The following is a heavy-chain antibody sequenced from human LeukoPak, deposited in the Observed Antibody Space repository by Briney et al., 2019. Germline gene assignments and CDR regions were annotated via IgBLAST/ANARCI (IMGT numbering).Heavy chain of an antibody. V-gene: IGHV3-20*01. CDR2: INWNGGST. Sequence: RTGGSLRLSCVASGFTFDDYGMSWVRQAPGKGLEWVSGINWNGGSTGYADSVKGRFTISRDNAKNSLYLQMNSLRAEDTALYHCARDLGYCTNGVCHTRFDYWGQGTLVAVSS. CDR1: GFTFDDYG. CDR3: ARDLGYCTNGVCHTRFDY. J-gene: IGHJ4*02. D-gene: IGHD2-8*01.